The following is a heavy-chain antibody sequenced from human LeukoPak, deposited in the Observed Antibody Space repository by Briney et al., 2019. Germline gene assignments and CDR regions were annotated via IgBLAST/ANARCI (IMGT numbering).Heavy chain of an antibody. CDR2: ISGSGGST. V-gene: IGHV3-23*01. CDR3: AKDPAALLYSSSGDY. D-gene: IGHD6-6*01. J-gene: IGHJ4*02. CDR1: GFTFSSYA. Sequence: GASLRLSCAASGFTFSSYAMSWVRQAPGKGLEWVSAISGSGGSTYYADSVKGRFTISRDNSKHTLYLQMNSLRAEDTAVYYCAKDPAALLYSSSGDYRGQGTLVTVSS.